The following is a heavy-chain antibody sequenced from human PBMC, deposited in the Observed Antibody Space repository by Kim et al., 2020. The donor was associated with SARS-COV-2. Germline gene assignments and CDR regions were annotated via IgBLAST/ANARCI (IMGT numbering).Heavy chain of an antibody. D-gene: IGHD3-10*01. V-gene: IGHV3-74*01. Sequence: TSYADSVKGRFTISRDNAKNTLYLQMNSLRAEDTAVYYCARGTSYWYFDLWGRGTLVTVSS. J-gene: IGHJ2*01. CDR3: ARGTSYWYFDL. CDR2: T.